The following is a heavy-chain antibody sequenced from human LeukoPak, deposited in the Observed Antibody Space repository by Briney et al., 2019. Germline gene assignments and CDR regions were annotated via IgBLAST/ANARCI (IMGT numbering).Heavy chain of an antibody. CDR2: IISPSTTI. CDR1: GFSLRAYT. Sequence: PGGSLRLSCAASGFSLRAYTMNWVRQAPGMGLEWISYIISPSTTIYYADSVEGRFTISRDNAKNSLYLQMDSLRAEDTAVYYCARYGRYCATATCLDFWGQGTLVTVSS. J-gene: IGHJ4*02. CDR3: ARYGRYCATATCLDF. V-gene: IGHV3-48*01. D-gene: IGHD2-15*01.